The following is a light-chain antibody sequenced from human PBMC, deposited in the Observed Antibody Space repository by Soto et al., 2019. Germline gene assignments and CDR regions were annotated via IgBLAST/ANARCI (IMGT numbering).Light chain of an antibody. Sequence: QSALTQPASVSGSPGQSITISCTGTSSDVESYNLVSWYQQHPGKAPRLMIYEASKRPSGVSNRFSGSESDNTASLTISGLQAEDEADYYCCLYTGRPIFVLFGGGTKLTVL. V-gene: IGLV2-23*01. CDR1: SSDVESYNL. CDR2: EAS. CDR3: CLYTGRPIFVL. J-gene: IGLJ2*01.